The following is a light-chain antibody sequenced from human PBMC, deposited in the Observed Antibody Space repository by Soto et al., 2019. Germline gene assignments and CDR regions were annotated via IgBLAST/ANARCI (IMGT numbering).Light chain of an antibody. CDR2: GTS. CDR3: QQYVNSWT. J-gene: IGKJ1*01. V-gene: IGKV3-20*01. Sequence: EIVLTQSPGTLSLSPGERATLSCRASQSVSSNYLAWYQQKPGQAPRLLIHGTSSRATGIPDRFSGSGSGTAFTLTISRLEPEDFAVYYCQQYVNSWTFGQGAKVEIK. CDR1: QSVSSNY.